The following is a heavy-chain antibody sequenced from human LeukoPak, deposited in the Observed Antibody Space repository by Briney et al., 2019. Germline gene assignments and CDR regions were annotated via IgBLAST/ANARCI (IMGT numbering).Heavy chain of an antibody. Sequence: SVKVSFKASGFTFTSSAMQWVRQARGQRLEWIGWIVVGRGNTNYAQKFQERVNITRDMSTSTAYMELSSLRSEDTAVYYCAADIRGSGPLDYWGQGTLVTVSS. CDR3: AADIRGSGPLDY. D-gene: IGHD3-10*01. CDR2: IVVGRGNT. J-gene: IGHJ4*02. V-gene: IGHV1-58*02. CDR1: GFTFTSSA.